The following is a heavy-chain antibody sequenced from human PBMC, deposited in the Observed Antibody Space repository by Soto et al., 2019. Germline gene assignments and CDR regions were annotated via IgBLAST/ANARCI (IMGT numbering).Heavy chain of an antibody. V-gene: IGHV3-20*01. CDR2: ISWDGGTT. D-gene: IGHD3-10*01. CDR3: ASRSGDHQVCDF. Sequence: EVQLVESGGGVARPGGSLRLSCAASGFTFEDHGMSWVRQAPGKGLEWLSDISWDGGTTVYADSVKGRFTVSRNNAKSSLYLQMNSLKPGDTAFDHCASRSGDHQVCDFWGQGTLVTVSS. CDR1: GFTFEDHG. J-gene: IGHJ4*02.